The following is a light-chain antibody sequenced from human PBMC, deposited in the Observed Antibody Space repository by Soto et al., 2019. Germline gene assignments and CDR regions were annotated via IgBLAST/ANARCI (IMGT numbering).Light chain of an antibody. J-gene: IGKJ5*01. CDR2: DAS. V-gene: IGKV3-11*01. CDR3: QQYGTSPIT. CDR1: QSVSNY. Sequence: EIVLTQSPATLSLSPGERATVSCRASQSVSNYLAWYQQKPGQAPRLLMYDASNRATGIPARFSGSGSGTDFTLTITSLEPEDFAVYYCQQYGTSPITFGQGTRLEIK.